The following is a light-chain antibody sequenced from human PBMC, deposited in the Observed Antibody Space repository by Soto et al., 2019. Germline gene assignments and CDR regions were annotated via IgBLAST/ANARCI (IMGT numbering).Light chain of an antibody. V-gene: IGKV3-20*01. CDR3: QQYGTSPSA. CDR1: QSVKSSY. CDR2: GTS. J-gene: IGKJ1*01. Sequence: IVVTQSAVTLSLSPGERATLLCRASQSVKSSYLAWYQHKPGQAPRLLIYGTSNRATGTPDRFSGSGSGTDFTLTISRLEPEDFAVYYCQQYGTSPSAFGPGTKVDIK.